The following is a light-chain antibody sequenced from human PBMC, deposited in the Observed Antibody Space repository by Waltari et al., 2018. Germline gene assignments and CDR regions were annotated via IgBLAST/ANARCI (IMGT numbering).Light chain of an antibody. Sequence: DIVMPQSPASLALSLVERATLHCKSSHSFLFGSTNKNYFGWYQQKPGQPPKLLISWASTRESGVPDRFSGSGSGTDFTLTISSLQAEDVAVYYCQQCYTFPYTFGQGTKLEI. CDR1: HSFLFGSTNKNY. V-gene: IGKV4-1*01. CDR3: QQCYTFPYT. CDR2: WAS. J-gene: IGKJ2*01.